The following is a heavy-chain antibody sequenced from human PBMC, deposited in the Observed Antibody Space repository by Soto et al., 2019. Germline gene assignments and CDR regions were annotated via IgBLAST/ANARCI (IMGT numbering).Heavy chain of an antibody. J-gene: IGHJ4*02. V-gene: IGHV3-30-3*01. CDR1: GFTFSSYA. Sequence: PGGSLRLSCAASGFTFSSYAMHWVRQAPGKGLEWVAVISYDGSNEYYADSVKGRFTISRDNSKNTLYLQVNSLRAEDTAMYYCTRETMTIRLYFDYCGQGALVTVSS. D-gene: IGHD3-3*01. CDR2: ISYDGSNE. CDR3: TRETMTIRLYFDY.